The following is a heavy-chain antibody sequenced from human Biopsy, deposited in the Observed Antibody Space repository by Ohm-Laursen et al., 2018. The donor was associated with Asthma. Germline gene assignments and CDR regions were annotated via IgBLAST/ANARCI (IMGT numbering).Heavy chain of an antibody. V-gene: IGHV3-53*01. Sequence: SLRLSCTASGFAVSRDYMFWVRQAPGKGLEWVSVIYGGGTSHTADSVRGRFTISRDYSKNTLYLQMHSLRAEDTAVYYCARGDSSNWPHYYFDYWGQGTLVTVSS. CDR2: IYGGGTS. D-gene: IGHD3-22*01. CDR3: ARGDSSNWPHYYFDY. CDR1: GFAVSRDY. J-gene: IGHJ4*02.